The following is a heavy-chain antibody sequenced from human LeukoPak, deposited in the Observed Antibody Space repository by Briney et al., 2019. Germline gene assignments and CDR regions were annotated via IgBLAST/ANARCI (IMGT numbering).Heavy chain of an antibody. CDR2: ISSSSSTI. CDR1: GFTFSSYS. J-gene: IGHJ1*01. CDR3: ATYSSLNRREFQY. D-gene: IGHD3-22*01. V-gene: IGHV3-48*04. Sequence: GGSLRLSCAASGFTFSSYSMNWVRQAPGKGLEWVSYISSSSSTIYYADSVKGRFTIPRDNAKNSLYLQMNSLRAEDTAVYYCATYSSLNRREFQYWGQGTLLTVSS.